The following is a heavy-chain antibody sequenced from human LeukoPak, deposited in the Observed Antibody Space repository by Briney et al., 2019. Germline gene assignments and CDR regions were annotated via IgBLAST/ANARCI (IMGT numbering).Heavy chain of an antibody. D-gene: IGHD2-15*01. Sequence: PGGSLRLSCAPSGFTFSILAMSWLRRAPEEGGEWVSRITGSGGSTFYADFVKGRYTISSDTSKNTLYLQMNSMSAEDTAVYYCANWDIVVVVAAIDDYWGPGTMVT. CDR1: GFTFSILA. CDR2: ITGSGGST. V-gene: IGHV3-23*01. CDR3: ANWDIVVVVAAIDDY. J-gene: IGHJ4*02.